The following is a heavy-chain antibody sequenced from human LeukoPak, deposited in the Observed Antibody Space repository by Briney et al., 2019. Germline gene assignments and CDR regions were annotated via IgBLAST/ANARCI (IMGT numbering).Heavy chain of an antibody. Sequence: GRSLRLSCAASGFTFSSYGMHWVRQAPGKGLERVAFIRYDGSNKYYADSVKGRFTISRDNSKNTLYLQMNSLRAEDTAVYYCANGARIVATIRDYWGQGTLVTVSS. CDR2: IRYDGSNK. D-gene: IGHD5-12*01. CDR1: GFTFSSYG. CDR3: ANGARIVATIRDY. V-gene: IGHV3-30*02. J-gene: IGHJ4*02.